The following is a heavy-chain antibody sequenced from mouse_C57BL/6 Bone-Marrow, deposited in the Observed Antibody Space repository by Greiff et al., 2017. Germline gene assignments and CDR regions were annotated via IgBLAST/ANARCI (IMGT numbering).Heavy chain of an antibody. CDR1: GFTFSSYA. CDR3: ARGDYYGPGVYFDY. D-gene: IGHD1-2*01. V-gene: IGHV5-4*03. J-gene: IGHJ2*01. Sequence: EVKLMESGGGLVKPGGSLKLSCAASGFTFSSYAMSWVRQTPEKRLEWVATISDGGSYTYYPDNVKGRFTISRDNAKNNLYLQMGHLKSEDTAMYYYARGDYYGPGVYFDYWGQGTTLTVSS. CDR2: ISDGGSYT.